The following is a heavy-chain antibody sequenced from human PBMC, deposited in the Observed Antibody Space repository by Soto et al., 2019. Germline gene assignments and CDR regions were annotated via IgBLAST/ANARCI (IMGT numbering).Heavy chain of an antibody. J-gene: IGHJ3*02. CDR2: ISGSGGTT. Sequence: EVQLLESGGGLVQPGGSLRLSCAASGFTFTSYAMSWVRQAPGKGLEWVSGISGSGGTTYYADSVKGRFTISRDNSKNTVYLQINSLRAEDTAVYYCAKGDGSYCSITSCYLGAFDIWGQGTMVTVSS. CDR1: GFTFTSYA. CDR3: AKGDGSYCSITSCYLGAFDI. D-gene: IGHD2-2*01. V-gene: IGHV3-23*01.